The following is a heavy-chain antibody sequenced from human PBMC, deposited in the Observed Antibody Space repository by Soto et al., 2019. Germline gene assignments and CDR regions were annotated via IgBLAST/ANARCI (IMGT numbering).Heavy chain of an antibody. J-gene: IGHJ4*02. CDR3: ARDGEGF. CDR1: GFTFSSNW. CDR2: INTDGSAT. D-gene: IGHD2-21*01. Sequence: EVQLVESGGGLVQPGGSLRLSCAASGFTFSSNWMHWVRRVPGRGLVWVARINTDGSATNYVDSVKGRFTVSRDNAKNTLYLQMNSLRVEDTAGYYCARDGEGFWGQGTLVTVSS. V-gene: IGHV3-74*01.